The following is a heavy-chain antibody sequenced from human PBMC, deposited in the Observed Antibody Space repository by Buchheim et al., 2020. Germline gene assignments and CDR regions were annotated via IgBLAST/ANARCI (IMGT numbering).Heavy chain of an antibody. CDR3: VKDRPCTNCSPMDV. Sequence: EVQLLESGGGLVQPGGSLRLSCAASGFTFSGYSMSWARQSPRKGLEWVAGVGRDGSYTYHGDSVKGRFTIPRDHSKNSVYLGMNGLRVDDTAIYYCVKDRPCTNCSPMDVWGQGTT. CDR1: GFTFSGYS. J-gene: IGHJ6*02. CDR2: VGRDGSYT. D-gene: IGHD2-8*01. V-gene: IGHV3-23*01.